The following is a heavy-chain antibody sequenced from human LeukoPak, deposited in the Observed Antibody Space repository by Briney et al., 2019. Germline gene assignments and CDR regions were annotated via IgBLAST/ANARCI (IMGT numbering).Heavy chain of an antibody. J-gene: IGHJ4*02. D-gene: IGHD3-3*02. V-gene: IGHV1-24*01. CDR3: ATRVAFKVDY. CDR2: FDPEDGEA. Sequence: ASVKVSCKVSGYTLSELSMHWVRQAPGKGLEWMGGFDPEDGEAVYAQKFQGRVTMTEDTSTDTTYIELRSLRFEDTAIYYCATRVAFKVDYWGQGTLVTVSS. CDR1: GYTLSELS.